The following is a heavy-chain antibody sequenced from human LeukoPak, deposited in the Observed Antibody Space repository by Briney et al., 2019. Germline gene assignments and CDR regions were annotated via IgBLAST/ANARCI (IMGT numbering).Heavy chain of an antibody. V-gene: IGHV4-59*01. Sequence: PSETLSLTCTVSGGSISSYYWSWIRQPPGKGLEWIGYIQNRGSTNYNPSLKSRVTLSVDTSKNQFSLKLTSVTAADTAVYYCARDRPGIAVAGGAFDIRGQGTMVTVSS. CDR3: ARDRPGIAVAGGAFDI. CDR1: GGSISSYY. D-gene: IGHD6-19*01. J-gene: IGHJ3*02. CDR2: IQNRGST.